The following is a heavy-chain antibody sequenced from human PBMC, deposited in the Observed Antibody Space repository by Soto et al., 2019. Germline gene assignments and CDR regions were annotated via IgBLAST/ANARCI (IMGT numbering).Heavy chain of an antibody. CDR1: GYSFTAYYTYY. V-gene: IGHV1-46*01. Sequence: QVHLVQSGAEVQKPGASVTLSCKASGYSFTAYYTYYMHWVRQAPGQGLERMGMVKPGGDYTIYAQKFQGRVSMTTDTSTSTLYMELSSLTSEDTAVYYCAREALTGYRDFDYWGQGTLVTVSS. J-gene: IGHJ4*02. D-gene: IGHD3-9*01. CDR3: AREALTGYRDFDY. CDR2: VKPGGDYT.